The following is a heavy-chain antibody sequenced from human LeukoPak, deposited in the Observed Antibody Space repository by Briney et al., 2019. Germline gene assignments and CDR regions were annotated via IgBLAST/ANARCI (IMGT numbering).Heavy chain of an antibody. J-gene: IGHJ6*02. CDR1: GFTFSSYW. Sequence: GGSLRLSCAASGFTFSSYWMSWVRQAPGKGLEWVANIKQDGSEKYYVDSVKGRFTISRDNAKNSLYLQMNSLRAEDTAVYYCARLPVDATYYYYYGMDVWGQGTTVTISS. CDR3: ARLPVDATYYYYYGMDV. CDR2: IKQDGSEK. D-gene: IGHD2-15*01. V-gene: IGHV3-7*01.